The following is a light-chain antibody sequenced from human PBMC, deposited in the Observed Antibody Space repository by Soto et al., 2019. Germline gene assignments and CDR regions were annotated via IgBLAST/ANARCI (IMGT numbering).Light chain of an antibody. CDR2: DNN. CDR3: VTWDSRLSAVL. Sequence: QSGLTPPPSVAAAPGQNVTISCSGSSSNIGNNYVSWYQLLPGTAPKLLIYDNNERPSGIPDRFSGSKSGTSATLGITGRQTGVEADYYCVTWDSRLSAVLFGGGTKIPVL. V-gene: IGLV1-51*01. J-gene: IGLJ2*01. CDR1: SSNIGNNY.